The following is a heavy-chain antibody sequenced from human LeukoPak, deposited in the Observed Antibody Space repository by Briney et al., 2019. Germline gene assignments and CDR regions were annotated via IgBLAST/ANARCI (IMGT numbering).Heavy chain of an antibody. V-gene: IGHV3-30*04. CDR1: GFTFSSYA. Sequence: GGSLRLSCAASGFTFSSYAMHWVRQAPGKGLEWVAVISYDGSNKYYADSVKGRFTISRDNSKNTLYLQMNSLRAEDTAVYYCARVPLLVGAKRFDYWGQGTLVTVSS. J-gene: IGHJ4*02. D-gene: IGHD1-26*01. CDR3: ARVPLLVGAKRFDY. CDR2: ISYDGSNK.